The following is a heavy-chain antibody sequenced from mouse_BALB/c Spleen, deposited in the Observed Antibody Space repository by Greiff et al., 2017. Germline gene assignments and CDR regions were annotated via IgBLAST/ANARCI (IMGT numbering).Heavy chain of an antibody. V-gene: IGHV1-7*01. Sequence: QVQLQQSGAELAKPGASVKMSCKASGYTFTSYWMHWVKQRPGQGLEWIGYINPSTGYTEYNQKFKDKATLTADKSSSTAYMQLSSLTSEDSAVYYCAPHRYDSMDYRGQGTSVTVSS. CDR2: INPSTGYT. CDR3: APHRYDSMDY. J-gene: IGHJ4*01. CDR1: GYTFTSYW. D-gene: IGHD2-14*01.